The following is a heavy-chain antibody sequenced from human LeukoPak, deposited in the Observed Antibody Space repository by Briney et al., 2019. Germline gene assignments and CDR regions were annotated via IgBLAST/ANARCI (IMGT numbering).Heavy chain of an antibody. J-gene: IGHJ6*03. D-gene: IGHD3-10*01. V-gene: IGHV4-34*01. CDR2: INHSGST. CDR1: GFTFGDYA. CDR3: ARTYGSGSPYYYYYMDV. Sequence: GSLRLSCTASGFTFGDYAMSWIRQPPGKGLEWIGEINHSGSTNYNPSLKSRVTISVDTSKNQFSLKLSSVTAADTAVYYCARTYGSGSPYYYYYMDVWGKGTTVTVSS.